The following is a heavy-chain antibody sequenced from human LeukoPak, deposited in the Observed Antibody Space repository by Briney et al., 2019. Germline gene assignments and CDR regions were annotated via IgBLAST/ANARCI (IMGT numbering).Heavy chain of an antibody. CDR3: ARDDKGYGDWFDP. V-gene: IGHV3-21*01. Sequence: GGSLRLSCAASGFTFNSYSMNWVRQAPGKGLEWVSSISSSSSYIYYADSVKGRFTISRDNAKNSLYLQMNSLRAEDTAVYYCARDDKGYGDWFDPWGQGTLVTVSS. J-gene: IGHJ5*02. CDR2: ISSSSSYI. D-gene: IGHD4-17*01. CDR1: GFTFNSYS.